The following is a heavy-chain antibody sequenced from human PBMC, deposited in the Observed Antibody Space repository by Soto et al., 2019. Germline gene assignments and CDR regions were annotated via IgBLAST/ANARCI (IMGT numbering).Heavy chain of an antibody. CDR2: INSDGSST. Sequence: PGGSLRLSCAASGFTFSSYWMHWVRQIPGKGLVWVSRINSDGSSTPYADSVKGRFTISRDNAKNTLYLQMNSLRVEDAAVYYCARGDPRLSFYYYYYMDVWGKGTTVTVSS. CDR1: GFTFSSYW. J-gene: IGHJ6*03. CDR3: ARGDPRLSFYYYYYMDV. V-gene: IGHV3-74*01.